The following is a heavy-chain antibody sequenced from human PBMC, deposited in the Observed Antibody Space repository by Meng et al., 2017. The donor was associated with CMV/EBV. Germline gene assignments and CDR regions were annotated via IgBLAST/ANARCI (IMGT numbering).Heavy chain of an antibody. CDR1: GFPLSNGRMG. CDR2: IFSNDEK. D-gene: IGHD2/OR15-2a*01. Sequence: SGPTLVKPTETLTLTCTVSGFPLSNGRMGVSWIRQPPGKALEWLAHIFSNDEKSYSTSLQRRLTIPKDTSKSQVVLTITNMDPVDTATYYCARFVEYSNPKFDYWGQGTLVTVSS. V-gene: IGHV2-26*01. J-gene: IGHJ4*02. CDR3: ARFVEYSNPKFDY.